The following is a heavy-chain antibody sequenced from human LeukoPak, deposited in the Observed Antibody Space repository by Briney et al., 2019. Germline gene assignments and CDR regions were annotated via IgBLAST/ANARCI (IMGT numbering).Heavy chain of an antibody. CDR2: INPNSGGT. D-gene: IGHD3-9*01. V-gene: IGHV1-2*02. CDR1: GYTFTGYY. CDR3: ARAYYDILTGYHNPLGY. J-gene: IGHJ4*02. Sequence: ASVKVSCKASGYTFTGYYMHWVRQAPGQGLEWMGWINPNSGGTNYAQKLQGRVTMTRDTSISTAYMELSRLRSDDTAVYYCARAYYDILTGYHNPLGYWGQGTLVTVSS.